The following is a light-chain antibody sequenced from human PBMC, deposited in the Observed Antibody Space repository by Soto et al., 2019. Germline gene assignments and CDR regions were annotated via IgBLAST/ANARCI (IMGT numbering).Light chain of an antibody. CDR1: QSVTSTY. Sequence: EIVLTQSPGTLSLSPGERATLSCRASQSVTSTYLAWYQQKPGQPPRLLIYGSSSRATGIPDRFSGSGSVTDFTLTISRLAPEDFAVYYCQQYGSSPMTFGKGTKVEIK. CDR2: GSS. CDR3: QQYGSSPMT. J-gene: IGKJ1*01. V-gene: IGKV3-20*01.